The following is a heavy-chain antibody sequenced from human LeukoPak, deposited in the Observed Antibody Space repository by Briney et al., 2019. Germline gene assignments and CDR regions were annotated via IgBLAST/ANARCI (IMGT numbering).Heavy chain of an antibody. V-gene: IGHV1-69*13. Sequence: SVKVSCKASGSTFSSYAISWVRQAPGQGLEWMGGIIPIFGTANYAQKFRGRVTITADESTSTAYMELSSLRSEDTAVYYCARGSGGSYYDPFDYWGQGTLVTVSS. CDR3: ARGSGGSYYDPFDY. CDR1: GSTFSSYA. CDR2: IIPIFGTA. D-gene: IGHD1-26*01. J-gene: IGHJ4*02.